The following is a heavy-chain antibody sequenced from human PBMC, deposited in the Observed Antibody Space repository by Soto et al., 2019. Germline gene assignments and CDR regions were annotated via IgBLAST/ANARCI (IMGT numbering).Heavy chain of an antibody. Sequence: GSLRLSCAASGFTFNNYEMNWVRQAPGKGLEWVSYIPSSGGTIYYADSVKGRFTISRDNAKKSLYLQMNSLRAEDTAVYYCARNWNEYLDYWGQGTLVTVSS. CDR3: ARNWNEYLDY. CDR1: GFTFNNYE. J-gene: IGHJ4*02. V-gene: IGHV3-48*03. D-gene: IGHD1-1*01. CDR2: IPSSGGTI.